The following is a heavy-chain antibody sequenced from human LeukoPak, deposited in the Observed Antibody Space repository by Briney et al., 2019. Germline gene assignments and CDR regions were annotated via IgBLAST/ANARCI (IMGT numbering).Heavy chain of an antibody. CDR1: GFTFSSYD. Sequence: PGRSLRLSCAASGFTFSSYDMHWVRQATGKGLEWVSAIGTAGDTYYPGSVKGRFTISRENAKNSLYLQMNSLRAEDTAVYYCARGVGYDFWSGYYSHAFDIWGQGTMVTVSS. V-gene: IGHV3-13*01. CDR2: IGTAGDT. J-gene: IGHJ3*02. CDR3: ARGVGYDFWSGYYSHAFDI. D-gene: IGHD3-3*01.